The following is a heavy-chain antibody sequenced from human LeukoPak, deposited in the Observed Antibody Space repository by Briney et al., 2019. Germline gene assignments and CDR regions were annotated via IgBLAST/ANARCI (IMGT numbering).Heavy chain of an antibody. V-gene: IGHV3-48*03. Sequence: PGGSLRLSCAASGFTFSSYEMNWVRQAPGKGLEWVSYISSSGSTIYYADSVKGRFTISRDNAKNSLYLQMNSLRAEDTAVYYCARGPGPPFTMFRGVLDYWGQGTLVTVPS. CDR1: GFTFSSYE. D-gene: IGHD3-10*01. CDR2: ISSSGSTI. CDR3: ARGPGPPFTMFRGVLDY. J-gene: IGHJ4*02.